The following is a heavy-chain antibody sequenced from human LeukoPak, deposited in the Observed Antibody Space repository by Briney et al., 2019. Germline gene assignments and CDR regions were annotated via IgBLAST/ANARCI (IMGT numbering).Heavy chain of an antibody. V-gene: IGHV3-30-3*01. D-gene: IGHD3-9*01. Sequence: TAGSLRLSRAASGFTFSSYAMHWVRQAPGKGLKGVAVISHDGSNKYYADSVKGRFTISRDNSKNTLYLQMNSLRAEDTAVYYCARGGYDILTRFDPWGQGTLVTVSS. CDR1: GFTFSSYA. CDR2: ISHDGSNK. J-gene: IGHJ5*02. CDR3: ARGGYDILTRFDP.